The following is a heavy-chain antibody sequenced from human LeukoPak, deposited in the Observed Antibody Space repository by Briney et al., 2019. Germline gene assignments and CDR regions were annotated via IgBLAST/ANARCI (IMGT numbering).Heavy chain of an antibody. Sequence: KPSETLSLTCNVSGVSISSVSYYWGWIRQPPGKGLEWIGEINHSGSTNYNPSLKSRVTISVDTSKNQFSLKLSSVTAADTAVYYCARTYSSGWYVPRYFDYWGQGTLVTVSS. CDR3: ARTYSSGWYVPRYFDY. J-gene: IGHJ4*02. V-gene: IGHV4-39*07. D-gene: IGHD6-19*01. CDR1: GVSISSVSYY. CDR2: INHSGST.